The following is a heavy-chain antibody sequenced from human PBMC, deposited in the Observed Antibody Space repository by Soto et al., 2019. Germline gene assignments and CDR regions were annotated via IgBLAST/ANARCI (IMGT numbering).Heavy chain of an antibody. V-gene: IGHV1-69*13. CDR1: GGTFSSYA. CDR3: ARDLCDSSGYYATWYYYGMDV. J-gene: IGHJ6*02. Sequence: SVKVSCKASGGTFSSYAISWVRQAPGQGLEWMGGIIPIFGTANYAQKFQGRVTITADESTSTAYMELSSLRSEDTAVYYCARDLCDSSGYYATWYYYGMDVWGQGTTVTV. CDR2: IIPIFGTA. D-gene: IGHD3-22*01.